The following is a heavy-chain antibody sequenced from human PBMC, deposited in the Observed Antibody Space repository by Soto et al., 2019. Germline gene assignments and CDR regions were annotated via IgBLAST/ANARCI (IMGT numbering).Heavy chain of an antibody. J-gene: IGHJ4*02. D-gene: IGHD3-22*01. Sequence: GGSMRLSCAASGFTFSSYSMNWVRQAPGKGLEWVSSISSSSSYIYYADSVKGRFTTSRDNAKNSLYLQMNSLRAEDTAVYYCAREATYYYDSRVSEWGQGTLVTVSS. CDR2: ISSSSSYI. CDR1: GFTFSSYS. CDR3: AREATYYYDSRVSE. V-gene: IGHV3-21*01.